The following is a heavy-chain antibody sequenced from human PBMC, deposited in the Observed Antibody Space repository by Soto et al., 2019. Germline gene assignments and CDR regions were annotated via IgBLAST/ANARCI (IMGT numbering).Heavy chain of an antibody. CDR3: ARVWSSGYSLDY. CDR1: GFTFSIYS. J-gene: IGHJ4*02. V-gene: IGHV3-48*02. CDR2: ISSSSRTI. D-gene: IGHD3-22*01. Sequence: EVQLVGSGGGLVQPGGSLRLSCEVSGFTFSIYSIHWVRQAPGKGLEGVSYISSSSRTIHYADSVKGRFTTSRDNAKNSVSLQMNSLREEDTAVYYCARVWSSGYSLDYWGQGTLVTVSS.